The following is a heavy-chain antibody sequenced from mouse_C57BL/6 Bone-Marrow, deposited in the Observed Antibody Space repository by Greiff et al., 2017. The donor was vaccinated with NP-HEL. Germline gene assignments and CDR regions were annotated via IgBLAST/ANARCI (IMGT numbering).Heavy chain of an antibody. Sequence: EVKLVESGAGLVKPGGSLKLSCAASGFTFSSYAMSWVRQTPEKRLEWVAYISSGGDYIYYADTVKGRFTISRDNARNTLYLQMSSLKSEDTAMYYSTRDRAGQLRLLYAMDYWGQGTSVTVSS. V-gene: IGHV5-9-1*02. CDR3: TRDRAGQLRLLYAMDY. CDR2: ISSGGDYI. J-gene: IGHJ4*01. CDR1: GFTFSSYA. D-gene: IGHD3-2*02.